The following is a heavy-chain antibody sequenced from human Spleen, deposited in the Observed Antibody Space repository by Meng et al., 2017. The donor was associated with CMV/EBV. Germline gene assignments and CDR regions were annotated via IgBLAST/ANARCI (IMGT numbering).Heavy chain of an antibody. CDR3: ARDGWSGSGSYS. V-gene: IGHV4-39*07. Sequence: SETLSLTYTVSGGSISSSSYYWGWIRQPPGKGLEWIGSIYYSGSTYYNPSLKSRVTISVDTSKNQFSLKLSSVTAADTAVYYCARDGWSGSGSYSWGQGTLVTVSS. D-gene: IGHD3-10*01. CDR1: GGSISSSSYY. J-gene: IGHJ4*02. CDR2: IYYSGST.